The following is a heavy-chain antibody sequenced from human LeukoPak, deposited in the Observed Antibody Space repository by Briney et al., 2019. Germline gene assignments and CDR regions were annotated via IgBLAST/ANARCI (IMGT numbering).Heavy chain of an antibody. D-gene: IGHD4-17*01. Sequence: ASVKVSCKASGYTFTGYYMHWVRQAPGQGLEWVGWINPNSGGTNYAQKFQGRVTMTRDTSISTAYMELSRLRSDDTAVYYCARDGYSTVTTEVPFDYWGQGTLVTVSS. CDR2: INPNSGGT. J-gene: IGHJ4*02. CDR1: GYTFTGYY. V-gene: IGHV1-2*02. CDR3: ARDGYSTVTTEVPFDY.